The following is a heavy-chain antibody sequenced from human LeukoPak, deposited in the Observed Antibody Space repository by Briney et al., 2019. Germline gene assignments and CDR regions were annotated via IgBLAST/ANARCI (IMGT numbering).Heavy chain of an antibody. CDR1: GFTFSSYS. CDR3: ARPFGVGRVYFDY. D-gene: IGHD3/OR15-3a*01. CDR2: ISSSSSYI. V-gene: IGHV3-21*01. J-gene: IGHJ4*02. Sequence: NAGGSLRLSCAASGFTFSSYSMNWVRQAPGKGLEWVSSISSSSSYIYYADSVKGRFTISRDNAKNSLYLQMNSLRAEDTAVYYCARPFGVGRVYFDYWGQGTLVTVSS.